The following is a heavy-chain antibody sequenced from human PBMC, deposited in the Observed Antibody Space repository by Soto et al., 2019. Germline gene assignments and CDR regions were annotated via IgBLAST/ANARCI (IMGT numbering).Heavy chain of an antibody. Sequence: QVQLVQSGAELKKPGASVKVSCQSSGYTFTSYDFNWVRQATGQEPEWMGWMNPDSGNTGYALKFQGRVTMTRDTSISTAYMELSSLRSDDTAVYYCARAPREWGFDYWGPGTLVTVSS. D-gene: IGHD3-3*01. J-gene: IGHJ4*02. CDR1: GYTFTSYD. V-gene: IGHV1-8*01. CDR3: ARAPREWGFDY. CDR2: MNPDSGNT.